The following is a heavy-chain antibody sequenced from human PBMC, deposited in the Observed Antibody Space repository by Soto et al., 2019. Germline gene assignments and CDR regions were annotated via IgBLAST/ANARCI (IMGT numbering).Heavy chain of an antibody. Sequence: QLHLQESGPGLVKPSETLSLTCTVSGGSIDSNLYYWSWIRQPPGKPLEWIGTIYYSGTTDFNPSLQSRVTISVDTSKNQFSLKLSPVTAADTAVYFSASPRALYDYGDYTDYYYFDYWGQGTLVTVSS. CDR3: ASPRALYDYGDYTDYYYFDY. J-gene: IGHJ4*02. CDR2: IYYSGTT. CDR1: GGSIDSNLYY. V-gene: IGHV4-39*01. D-gene: IGHD4-17*01.